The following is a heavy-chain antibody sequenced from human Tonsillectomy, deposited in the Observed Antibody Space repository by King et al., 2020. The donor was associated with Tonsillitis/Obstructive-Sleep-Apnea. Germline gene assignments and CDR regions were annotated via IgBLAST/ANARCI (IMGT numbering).Heavy chain of an antibody. J-gene: IGHJ6*02. V-gene: IGHV3-21*01. D-gene: IGHD2-15*01. CDR1: GVTFSSYS. CDR3: ARYGSVWMDYYGMDV. CDR2: ISSSSSYI. Sequence: VQLVQSGGGLVKPGGSLRLSCAASGVTFSSYSMNWVRQAPGKGREWVSSISSSSSYIYYADSVKGRLDISGDNAKNSLYLQMNSLRAEDTAVYYCARYGSVWMDYYGMDVWGQGTTVTVSS.